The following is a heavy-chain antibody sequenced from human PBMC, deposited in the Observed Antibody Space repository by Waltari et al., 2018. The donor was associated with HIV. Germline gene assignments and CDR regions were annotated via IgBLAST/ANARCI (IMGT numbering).Heavy chain of an antibody. J-gene: IGHJ4*02. CDR1: GFNFCDSD. Sequence: EIQLVESGGGLVQPGQSLRLSCSTYGFNFCDSDIIWVRQAPGMGLEWVGLIRTKTYGGTTENAASVKGRFTISRDDSKSIAYLQMNGLKTEDTAVYFCSRQHDSSGYFTRGLFYFDYWGQGTLVTVSS. CDR3: SRQHDSSGYFTRGLFYFDY. D-gene: IGHD3-22*01. CDR2: IRTKTYGGTT. V-gene: IGHV3-49*04.